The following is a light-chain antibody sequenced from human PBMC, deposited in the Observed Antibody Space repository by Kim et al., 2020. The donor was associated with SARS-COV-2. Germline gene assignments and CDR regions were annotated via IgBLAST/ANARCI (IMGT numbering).Light chain of an antibody. CDR1: QSINTY. CDR2: AAS. V-gene: IGKV1-39*01. CDR3: QQSSGFPWT. Sequence: DIQMTQSPSSLSASIGDRVTITCRASQSINTYLNWYQQKPGKAPKLLIFAASTLQSGVSSRFSGSGSGTHFTLTISSLQPEDFATYYCQQSSGFPWTFGQGTKLEI. J-gene: IGKJ1*01.